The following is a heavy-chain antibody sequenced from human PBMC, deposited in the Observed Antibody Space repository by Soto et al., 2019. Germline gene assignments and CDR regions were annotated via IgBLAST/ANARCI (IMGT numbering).Heavy chain of an antibody. V-gene: IGHV3-48*01. Sequence: AQLVQSGGDLVQPGGSLRLSCDASGFTFSSFSMNWVRQAPGKGLEWLSYISSSSGTIFYADSVKGRFTISRDNAKGSLYLQMSSLRAGDTAVYYCATSYGDSNFDYWGQGTLVTVSS. CDR1: GFTFSSFS. D-gene: IGHD4-17*01. CDR3: ATSYGDSNFDY. CDR2: ISSSSGTI. J-gene: IGHJ4*02.